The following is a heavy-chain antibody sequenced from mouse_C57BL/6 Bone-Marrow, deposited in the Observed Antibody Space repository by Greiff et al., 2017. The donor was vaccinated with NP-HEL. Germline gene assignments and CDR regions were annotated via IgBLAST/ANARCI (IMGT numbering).Heavy chain of an antibody. CDR3: ARDWYYAMDY. CDR1: GYTFTSYW. Sequence: VQLQQPGAELVKPGASVKLSCKASGYTFTSYWMHWVKQRPGQGLEWSGMSQPKRGSTNYNEKCKSKATLTVDKCSSTAYMQLSSLTSEDSAVYYCARDWYYAMDYWGQGTSVTVSS. V-gene: IGHV1-64*01. D-gene: IGHD4-1*01. J-gene: IGHJ4*01. CDR2: SQPKRGST.